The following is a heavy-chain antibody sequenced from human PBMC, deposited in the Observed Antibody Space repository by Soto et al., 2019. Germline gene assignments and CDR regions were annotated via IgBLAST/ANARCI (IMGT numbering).Heavy chain of an antibody. J-gene: IGHJ6*02. V-gene: IGHV1-69*13. CDR1: GGTVGSYA. CDR3: ARDLSTDFWSGYWAPATGYYGMDV. CDR2: IIPIFGTA. D-gene: IGHD3-3*01. Sequence: SVEASRKASGGTVGSYAISWVRQAPGQGLGWKRGIIPIFGTANYAQKFQGRVTITADESTSTAYMELSSLRSEDTAVYYCARDLSTDFWSGYWAPATGYYGMDVWGQGNTVTVSS.